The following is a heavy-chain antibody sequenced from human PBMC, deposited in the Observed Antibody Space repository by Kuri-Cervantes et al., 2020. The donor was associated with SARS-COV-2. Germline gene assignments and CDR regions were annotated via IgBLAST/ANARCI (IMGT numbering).Heavy chain of an antibody. J-gene: IGHJ4*02. CDR2: MFHGRST. CDR1: DSSITTSTYD. Sequence: SETLSLTCSVSDSSITTSTYDWGWFRQPPGKRLEWIGNMFHGRSTLYNPSLKSRVTISVDTSKNQFSLKLSSVTAADTAVYYCARALGTTGDYWGQGTLVTVSS. CDR3: ARALGTTGDY. V-gene: IGHV4-39*07. D-gene: IGHD1-1*01.